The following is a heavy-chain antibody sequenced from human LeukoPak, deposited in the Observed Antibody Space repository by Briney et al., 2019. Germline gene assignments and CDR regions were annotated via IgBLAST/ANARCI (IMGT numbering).Heavy chain of an antibody. CDR2: IYYSGST. V-gene: IGHV4-59*01. D-gene: IGHD6-13*01. CDR1: GGSISSYY. Sequence: PSETLSLTCTVSGGSISSYYWSWIRQPPGKGLEWIGYIYYSGSTNYNPSLKSRVTISVDTSKNQFSLKLSSVTAADTAVYYCARDLDGVAAAGHFDYWGQGTLVTVSS. J-gene: IGHJ4*02. CDR3: ARDLDGVAAAGHFDY.